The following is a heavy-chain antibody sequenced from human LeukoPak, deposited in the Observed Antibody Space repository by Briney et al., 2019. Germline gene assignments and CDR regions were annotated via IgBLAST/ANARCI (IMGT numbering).Heavy chain of an antibody. CDR3: ARVQKGVVIDY. V-gene: IGHV4-59*08. D-gene: IGHD3-3*01. CDR2: IYYSGST. Sequence: TPSETLSLTCTVSGGSISSYYWSWIRQPPGKGLEWIGYIYYSGSTNYNPSLKSRVTISVDTSKNQFSLMLSSVTAADTAVYYCARVQKGVVIDYWGQGTLVTVSS. J-gene: IGHJ4*02. CDR1: GGSISSYY.